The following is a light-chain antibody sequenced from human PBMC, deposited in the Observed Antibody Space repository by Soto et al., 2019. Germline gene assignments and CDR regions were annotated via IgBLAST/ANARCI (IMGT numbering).Light chain of an antibody. Sequence: EIVLTQSPGTLSLSPGERATLSCRASQSVSSSYLAWYQQKPGQAPRLLIYGASSRATGIPDRFSGSGSGTDFTLNISRLEPEDFAVYYCQQYNDNWPTFGQGTKVEVK. CDR3: QQYNDNWPT. V-gene: IGKV3-20*01. CDR2: GAS. J-gene: IGKJ1*01. CDR1: QSVSSSY.